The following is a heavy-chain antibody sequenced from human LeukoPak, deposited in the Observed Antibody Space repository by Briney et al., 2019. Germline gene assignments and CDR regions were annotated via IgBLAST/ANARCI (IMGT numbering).Heavy chain of an antibody. Sequence: ASVKVSCKASGYTFADNHMYWIRQAPGQGLECMGWISPNSGDTNYAQKFQGRITMTGDTSISTGYMELRSLRSDDTAVYYCARELGRNAFDVWGQGTMVTVSS. J-gene: IGHJ3*01. V-gene: IGHV1-2*02. CDR2: ISPNSGDT. CDR1: GYTFADNH. D-gene: IGHD7-27*01. CDR3: ARELGRNAFDV.